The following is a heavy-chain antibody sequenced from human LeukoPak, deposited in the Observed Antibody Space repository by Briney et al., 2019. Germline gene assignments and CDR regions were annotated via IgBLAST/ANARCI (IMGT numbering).Heavy chain of an antibody. CDR2: ISGSGGST. CDR1: GFTFSGYG. D-gene: IGHD3-9*01. V-gene: IGHV3-23*01. Sequence: GGTLRLSCAASGFTFSGYGMSWVRQAPGKGLEWVSAISGSGGSTYYADSVKGRFTISRDNSKNTLYLQMNSLRAEDTAVYYCAKDGGEYYDILTGYYPRLYYMDVWGKGTTVTVSS. CDR3: AKDGGEYYDILTGYYPRLYYMDV. J-gene: IGHJ6*03.